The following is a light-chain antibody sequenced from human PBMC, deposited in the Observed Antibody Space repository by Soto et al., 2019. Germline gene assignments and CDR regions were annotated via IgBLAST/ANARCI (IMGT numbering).Light chain of an antibody. Sequence: EIVMTRSPDTLSVSPGERATLSCRASQSVGSNLAWYQQKPGQAPRLLIYGAITRATGIPARFSGSGSGTDFTLTISSLQSEDSAVYYCQQYNSWVTFGGGTKVDIK. CDR3: QQYNSWVT. J-gene: IGKJ4*01. CDR1: QSVGSN. CDR2: GAI. V-gene: IGKV3D-15*01.